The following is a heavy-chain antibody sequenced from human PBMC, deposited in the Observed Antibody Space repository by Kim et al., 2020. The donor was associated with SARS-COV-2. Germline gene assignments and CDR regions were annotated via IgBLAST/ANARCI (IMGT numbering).Heavy chain of an antibody. Sequence: SVKVSCKASGGTFSSYAISWVRQAPGQGLEWMGGIIPIFGTATYAQKFQGRVTITADESTSTAYMELSSLRSEDTAVYYCARSVRITMVRGDAYYYYGMDVWGQGTTVTVSS. D-gene: IGHD3-10*01. CDR2: IIPIFGTA. CDR3: ARSVRITMVRGDAYYYYGMDV. CDR1: GGTFSSYA. V-gene: IGHV1-69*13. J-gene: IGHJ6*02.